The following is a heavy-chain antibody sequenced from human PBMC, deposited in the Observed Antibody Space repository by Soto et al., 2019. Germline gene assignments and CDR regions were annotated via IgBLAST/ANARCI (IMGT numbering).Heavy chain of an antibody. CDR1: GYTFTGYY. J-gene: IGHJ4*02. CDR2: INPNSGGT. Sequence: ASVKVSCKASGYTFTGYYMHWVRQAPGQGLEWMGWINPNSGGTNYAQKFQGRVTMTRDKSISTAYMELSRLRSDDTAVYYCARDPYSSSWYTPPYCEYWGQGNMVTVSS. CDR3: ARDPYSSSWYTPPYCEY. V-gene: IGHV1-2*02. D-gene: IGHD6-13*01.